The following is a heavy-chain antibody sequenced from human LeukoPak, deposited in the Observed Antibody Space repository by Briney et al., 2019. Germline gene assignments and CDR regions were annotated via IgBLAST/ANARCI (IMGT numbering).Heavy chain of an antibody. CDR3: ARPLPRWSSGWYEN. V-gene: IGHV1-24*01. CDR1: GYTLTEVS. D-gene: IGHD6-19*01. CDR2: FDPEDGET. Sequence: ASVKVSCKVSGYTLTEVSIHWVRQAPGKGLEWMGGFDPEDGETIYAQKFQGRVTMTEDTSTDTAYMEVSSLRSEDTAVYYCARPLPRWSSGWYENWGQGTLVTVSS. J-gene: IGHJ4*02.